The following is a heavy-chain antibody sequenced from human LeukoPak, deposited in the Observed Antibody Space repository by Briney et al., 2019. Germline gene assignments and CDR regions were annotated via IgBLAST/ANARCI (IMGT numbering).Heavy chain of an antibody. Sequence: PGGSLRLSCAASGFTFSSYAMSWVRQAPGKGLEWVAVISGSGDSTYYADSVKGRFTISRDNSKNTLYLQMNSLRAEDTAIYYCAKGYFDTSGYYEYWGRGTLVTVSS. D-gene: IGHD3-22*01. V-gene: IGHV3-23*01. CDR3: AKGYFDTSGYYEY. CDR2: ISGSGDST. J-gene: IGHJ4*02. CDR1: GFTFSSYA.